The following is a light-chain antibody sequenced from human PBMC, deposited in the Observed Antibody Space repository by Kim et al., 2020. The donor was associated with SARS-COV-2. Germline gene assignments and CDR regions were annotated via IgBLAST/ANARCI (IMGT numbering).Light chain of an antibody. Sequence: IQLTQSPSSLSASVGDRVTITCRASQGSRSYVAWYQQKPGKAPKLLIYAASTLHSGVPSRFSGRGSGTDFTLTITNLQPEDCATYYCQQLDTPAWTFGPGTNVDIK. CDR1: QGSRSY. CDR3: QQLDTPAWT. V-gene: IGKV1-9*01. CDR2: AAS. J-gene: IGKJ1*01.